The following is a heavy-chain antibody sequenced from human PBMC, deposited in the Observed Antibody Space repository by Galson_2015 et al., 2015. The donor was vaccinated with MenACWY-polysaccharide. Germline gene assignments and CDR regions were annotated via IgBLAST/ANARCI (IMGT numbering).Heavy chain of an antibody. CDR3: ARGHYGMDV. CDR2: IKSDGSST. CDR1: GFTFSTYW. Sequence: SLRLSCAASGFTFSTYWMHWVRQAPGKGLVWVSRIKSDGSSTNYADSVKGRFTISRDNAKNTLYLQMNSLRAEDTAVYFCARGHYGMDVWGQGTTVTVSS. V-gene: IGHV3-74*01. J-gene: IGHJ6*02.